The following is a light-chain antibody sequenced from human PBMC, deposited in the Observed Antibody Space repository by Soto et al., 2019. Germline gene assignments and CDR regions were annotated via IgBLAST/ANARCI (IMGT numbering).Light chain of an antibody. CDR3: QSYDISLSVV. J-gene: IGLJ2*01. V-gene: IGLV1-40*01. CDR1: SSNIGAGYD. CDR2: GNS. Sequence: QPVLTQPPSVSGAPGQRVTISCTGSSSNIGAGYDVHWYHQLPGTAPKLLIYGNSNRPSGVPDRFSGSKSGTSASLAITGLQAEDEAHYYCQSYDISLSVVFGGGTKLTVL.